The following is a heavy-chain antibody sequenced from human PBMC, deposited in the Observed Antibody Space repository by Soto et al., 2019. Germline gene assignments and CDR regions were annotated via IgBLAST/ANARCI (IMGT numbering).Heavy chain of an antibody. CDR2: IYSGGNT. J-gene: IGHJ4*01. V-gene: IGHV3-53*01. CDR1: GFTVSSNY. Sequence: GGSLRLSCAASGFTVSSNYMGWVRRAPGKGLEWVSIIYSGGNTNCADSVKGRFTISRDTSKNTLHLQMNSLRAEDTAVYYCAGGPYCAGVCYRFDYWGHGTLVTSP. D-gene: IGHD2-21*02. CDR3: AGGPYCAGVCYRFDY.